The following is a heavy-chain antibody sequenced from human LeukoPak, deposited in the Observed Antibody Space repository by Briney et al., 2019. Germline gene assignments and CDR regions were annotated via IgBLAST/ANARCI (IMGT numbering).Heavy chain of an antibody. V-gene: IGHV4-39*01. CDR2: IYYSGST. Sequence: PSETLSLTCTVSGGSISSYYWGWIRQPPGKGLEWIGSIYYSGSTYYNPSLKSRVTISVDTSKNQFSLKLSSVTAADTAVYYCARKGDYVLGGFMLDYWGQGTLVTVSS. CDR1: GGSISSYY. D-gene: IGHD4-17*01. J-gene: IGHJ4*02. CDR3: ARKGDYVLGGFMLDY.